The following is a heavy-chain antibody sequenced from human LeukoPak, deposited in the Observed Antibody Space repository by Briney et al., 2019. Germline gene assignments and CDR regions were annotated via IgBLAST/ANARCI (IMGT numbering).Heavy chain of an antibody. CDR1: GFTFSSYV. V-gene: IGHV3-30*02. J-gene: IGHJ4*02. Sequence: PGGSLRLSCAASGFTFSSYVMHWLRQAPGKGLEWVTFIRYDGGNKYYADSVKGRFTISRDNSKNTLYLQMNSLRAEDTAVYYCAKEKVRGADSSGYYFYFDYWGQGTLVTVSS. CDR3: AKEKVRGADSSGYYFYFDY. D-gene: IGHD3-22*01. CDR2: IRYDGGNK.